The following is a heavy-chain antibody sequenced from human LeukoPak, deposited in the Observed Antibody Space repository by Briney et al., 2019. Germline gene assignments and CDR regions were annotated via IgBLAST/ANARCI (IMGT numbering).Heavy chain of an antibody. J-gene: IGHJ4*02. CDR2: IYYSGST. D-gene: IGHD4-17*01. Sequence: PSETLSLTCTVSGGSISSYYWSWIRQPPGKGLEWIGYIYYSGSTNYNPSLKSRVTISVDTPKNQFSLKLSSVTAADTAVYYCARLRRSGFDYWGQGTLVTVSS. CDR3: ARLRRSGFDY. CDR1: GGSISSYY. V-gene: IGHV4-59*08.